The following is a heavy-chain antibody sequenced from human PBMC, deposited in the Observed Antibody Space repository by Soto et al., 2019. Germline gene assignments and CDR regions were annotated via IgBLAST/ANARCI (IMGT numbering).Heavy chain of an antibody. V-gene: IGHV4-61*01. J-gene: IGHJ6*02. Sequence: SETLSLTCTVSGGSVSSGSYYWSWIRQPPGKGLEWIGYIYYSGSTNYNPSLKSRVTISVDTSKNQFSLKLSSVTAADTAVYYCAREGPPDVWGQGTTVTVSS. CDR3: AREGPPDV. CDR2: IYYSGST. CDR1: GGSVSSGSYY.